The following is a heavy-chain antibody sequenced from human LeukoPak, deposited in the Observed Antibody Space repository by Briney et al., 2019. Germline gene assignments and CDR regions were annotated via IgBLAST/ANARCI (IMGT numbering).Heavy chain of an antibody. CDR2: LSGSGSSA. CDR1: GFAFSTYA. V-gene: IGHV3-23*01. Sequence: PGGSLRLSCAASGFAFSTYAMSWVRQAPGKGRKWFSGLSGSGSSAYYADSVKGRFTISRDNSKNTLYLQMNSLSPEDTAVYYCAKGLTNLGDDWGQGTLVTVSS. CDR3: AKGLTNLGDD. J-gene: IGHJ4*02. D-gene: IGHD3-9*01.